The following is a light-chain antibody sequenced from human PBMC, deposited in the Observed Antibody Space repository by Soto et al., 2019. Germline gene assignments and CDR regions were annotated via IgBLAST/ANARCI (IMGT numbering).Light chain of an antibody. V-gene: IGKV1-5*01. J-gene: IGKJ1*01. CDR1: QSISGW. CDR2: DAS. CDR3: QQYQSYWT. Sequence: DVQMTQSPSTLSATAGDRVTITCRASQSISGWLAWYQQKPGKAPRLLIYDASNLESGVPSRFSGSGSGTEFTLTISGLQPDDFATYYCQQYQSYWTFGQGTKVDIK.